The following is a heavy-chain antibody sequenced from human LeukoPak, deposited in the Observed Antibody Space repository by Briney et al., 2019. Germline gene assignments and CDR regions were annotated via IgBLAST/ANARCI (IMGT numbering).Heavy chain of an antibody. CDR1: GFNFNNYD. CDR2: LGSAGDT. J-gene: IGHJ4*02. Sequence: GGSLRLSCAASGFNFNNYDMHWVRQAPGKGLDWVSALGSAGDTYYPDSVRGRFTISKETAKNSLYLQMTSLRDEDTAVYYCVRGRRSYGFDHWGQGTLVTVSS. V-gene: IGHV3-13*01. D-gene: IGHD3-16*01. CDR3: VRGRRSYGFDH.